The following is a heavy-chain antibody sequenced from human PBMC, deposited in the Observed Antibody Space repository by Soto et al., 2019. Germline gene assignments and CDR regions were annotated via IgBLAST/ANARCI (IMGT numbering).Heavy chain of an antibody. V-gene: IGHV1-18*01. J-gene: IGHJ4*02. CDR2: ISAYNGNT. D-gene: IGHD3-10*01. CDR1: GYTFTSYG. CDR3: ARVYRITMVRGELSEY. Sequence: QVQLVQSGAEVKKPGASVKVSCKASGYTFTSYGISWVRQAPGQGLEWMGWISAYNGNTNYAQKLQGRVTMTTDTSTSTAYMERRSRRSDDTAVYYCARVYRITMVRGELSEYWGQGTLVTVSS.